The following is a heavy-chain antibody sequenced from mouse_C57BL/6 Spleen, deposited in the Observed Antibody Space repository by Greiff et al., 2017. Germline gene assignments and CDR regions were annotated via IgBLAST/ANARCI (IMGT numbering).Heavy chain of an antibody. D-gene: IGHD1-1*01. CDR2: IDPSDSYT. V-gene: IGHV1-69*01. Sequence: VQLQQSGAELVMPGASVKLSCKASGYTFTSYWMHWVKQRPGQGLEWIGEIDPSDSYTNYNQKFKGKSTLTVDKSSSTAYMQLSSLTSEDSAVYYCARSYGSSYHYAMDYWGQGTSVTVSS. J-gene: IGHJ4*01. CDR1: GYTFTSYW. CDR3: ARSYGSSYHYAMDY.